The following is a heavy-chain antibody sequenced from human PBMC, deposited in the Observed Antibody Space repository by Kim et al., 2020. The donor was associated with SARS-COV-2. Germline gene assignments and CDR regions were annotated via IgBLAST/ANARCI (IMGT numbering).Heavy chain of an antibody. J-gene: IGHJ4*02. CDR3: VRRAKLYSSSWYYFDY. V-gene: IGHV5-51*01. Sequence: GESLKISCKGSGYSFTSYWIGWVRQMPGKGLEWMGIIYPGDSDTRYSPSFQGQVTISADKSISTAYLQWSSLKASDTAMYYCVRRAKLYSSSWYYFDYWGQGTLVTVSS. CDR1: GYSFTSYW. D-gene: IGHD6-13*01. CDR2: IYPGDSDT.